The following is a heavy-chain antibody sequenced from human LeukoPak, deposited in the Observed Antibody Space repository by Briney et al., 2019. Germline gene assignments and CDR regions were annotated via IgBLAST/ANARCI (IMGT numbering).Heavy chain of an antibody. D-gene: IGHD2-2*01. Sequence: GGSLRLSCAASGFTFSSYEMNWVRQAPGKGLEWVSSISSSSSYIYYADSVKGRFTISRDNAKNTLYLQMNSLRPEDTSVYYCARSPTSWYFDYWGRGTLVTVSS. CDR1: GFTFSSYE. V-gene: IGHV3-21*01. CDR2: ISSSSSYI. J-gene: IGHJ4*02. CDR3: ARSPTSWYFDY.